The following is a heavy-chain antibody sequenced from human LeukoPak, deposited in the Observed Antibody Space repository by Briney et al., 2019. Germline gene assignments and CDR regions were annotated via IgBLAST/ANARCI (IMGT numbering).Heavy chain of an antibody. J-gene: IGHJ5*02. Sequence: PGGSLRLSCAASGFTFDDYGMSWVRQAPGKGVEWVSSISSSSSYIYYADSVKGRFTISRDNAKNSLYLQMNSLRAEDTAVYYCARGEVVVNWFDPWGQGTLVTVSS. CDR1: GFTFDDYG. CDR3: ARGEVVVNWFDP. CDR2: ISSSSSYI. D-gene: IGHD3-22*01. V-gene: IGHV3-21*01.